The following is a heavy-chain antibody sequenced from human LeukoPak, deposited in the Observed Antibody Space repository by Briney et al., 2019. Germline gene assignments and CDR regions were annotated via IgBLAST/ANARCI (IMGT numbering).Heavy chain of an antibody. Sequence: AASVKVSCKASGYTFTSYGISWVRQAPGQGLEWMGWISAYNGNTSYAQKLQGRVTMTTDTSTSTAYMELRSLRSDDTAVYYCARDARITMIVPPQGAFDIWGQGTMVTVSS. J-gene: IGHJ3*02. CDR3: ARDARITMIVPPQGAFDI. D-gene: IGHD3-22*01. CDR1: GYTFTSYG. CDR2: ISAYNGNT. V-gene: IGHV1-18*01.